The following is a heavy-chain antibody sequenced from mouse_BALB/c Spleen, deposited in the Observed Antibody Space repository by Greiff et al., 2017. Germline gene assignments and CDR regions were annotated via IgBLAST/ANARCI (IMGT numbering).Heavy chain of an antibody. CDR3: ARNDYGSSYWYFDV. CDR1: GFTFSSYA. CDR2: ISSGGSYT. J-gene: IGHJ1*01. Sequence: EVMLVESGGGLVKPGGSLKLSCAASGFTFSSYAMSWVRQTPEKRLEWVATISSGGSYTYYPDSVKGRFTISRDNAKNTLYLQMSSLRSEDTAMYYCARNDYGSSYWYFDVWGAGTTVTVSS. D-gene: IGHD1-1*01. V-gene: IGHV5-9-1*01.